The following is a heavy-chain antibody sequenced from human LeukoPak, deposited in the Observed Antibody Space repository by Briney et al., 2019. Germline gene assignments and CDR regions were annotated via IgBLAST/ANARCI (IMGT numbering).Heavy chain of an antibody. CDR2: TFYNSRWNT. CDR3: ARGSSRALDF. Sequence: SQTLSLTFAISGDTVSNNDVAWNWIRQSPSRGLEWLGRTFYNSRWNTDYAPSVKTRITINPDTSKNQFSLQLTSMIPEDTAVYYCARGSSRALDFWGQGTLVTVSS. CDR1: GDTVSNNDVA. J-gene: IGHJ4*02. V-gene: IGHV6-1*01.